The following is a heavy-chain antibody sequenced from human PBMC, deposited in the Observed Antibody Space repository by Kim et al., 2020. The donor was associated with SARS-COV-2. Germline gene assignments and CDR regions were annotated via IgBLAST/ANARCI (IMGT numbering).Heavy chain of an antibody. D-gene: IGHD6-13*01. CDR1: GYSFTSYW. J-gene: IGHJ6*02. V-gene: IGHV5-51*01. Sequence: GESLKISCKGSGYSFTSYWIGWVRQMPGKGLEWMGIIYPGDSDTRYSPSFQGQVTISADKSISTAYLQWSSLKASDTAMYYCARLSSSWYGGIYYYYGMDVWGQGTTVTVSS. CDR2: IYPGDSDT. CDR3: ARLSSSWYGGIYYYYGMDV.